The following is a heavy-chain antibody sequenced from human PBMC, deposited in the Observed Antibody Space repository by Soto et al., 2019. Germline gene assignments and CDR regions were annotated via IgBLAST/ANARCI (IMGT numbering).Heavy chain of an antibody. J-gene: IGHJ4*02. CDR3: ARGVYYESSGYSNFDY. D-gene: IGHD3-22*01. CDR1: GGSISSGDYY. CDR2: IYYSGST. V-gene: IGHV4-30-4*01. Sequence: PSETLSLPCTVSGGSISSGDYYWSWIRQPPGKGLEWIGYIYYSGSTYYNPSLKSRVTISVDTSKNQFSLKMSSVTAADTAVYYCARGVYYESSGYSNFDYWGQGTLVTVSS.